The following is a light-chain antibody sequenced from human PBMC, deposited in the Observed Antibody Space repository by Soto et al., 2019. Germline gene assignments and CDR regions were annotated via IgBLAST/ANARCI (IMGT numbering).Light chain of an antibody. CDR3: IYYTTSSTRTIV. CDR2: DVS. Sequence: QSVLTQPASVSGSPGQSITISCTGTRSDVGGYNYVSWYQQHPGKAPKFMSYDVSNRPSGVSNRFSGSKSGNTASLTNSGLQAEYEGEYLCIYYTTSSTRTIVFVTGTKLTVL. V-gene: IGLV2-14*01. CDR1: RSDVGGYNY. J-gene: IGLJ1*01.